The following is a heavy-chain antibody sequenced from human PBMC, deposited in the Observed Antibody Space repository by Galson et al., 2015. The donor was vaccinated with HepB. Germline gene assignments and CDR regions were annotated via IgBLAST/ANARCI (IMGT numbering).Heavy chain of an antibody. V-gene: IGHV3-74*01. J-gene: IGHJ5*02. D-gene: IGHD6-19*01. CDR3: ARPRDSSGWQARSWFDP. CDR1: SLW. CDR2: INSDGSST. Sequence: SLWMHWVRQGPGKGLVWVSRINSDGSSTSYADSVKGRFTISRDNAKNTLYLEMNNLRAEDTAVYYCARPRDSSGWQARSWFDPWGQGTLVTVSS.